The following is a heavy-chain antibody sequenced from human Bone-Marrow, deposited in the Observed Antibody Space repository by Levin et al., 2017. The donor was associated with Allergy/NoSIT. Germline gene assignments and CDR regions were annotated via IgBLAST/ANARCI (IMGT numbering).Heavy chain of an antibody. Sequence: GSLRLSCAVYGGSFSGYYWSWIRQPPGKGLEWIGEINHSGSTNYNPSLKSRVTISVDTSKNQFSLKLSSVTAADTAVYYCARGLDGSGWYDHDYWGQGTLVTVSS. D-gene: IGHD6-19*01. CDR2: INHSGST. CDR3: ARGLDGSGWYDHDY. V-gene: IGHV4-34*01. CDR1: GGSFSGYY. J-gene: IGHJ4*02.